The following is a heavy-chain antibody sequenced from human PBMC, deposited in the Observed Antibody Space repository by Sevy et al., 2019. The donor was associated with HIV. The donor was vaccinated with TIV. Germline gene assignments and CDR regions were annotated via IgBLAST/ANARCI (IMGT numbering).Heavy chain of an antibody. D-gene: IGHD3-3*01. V-gene: IGHV4-61*01. J-gene: IGHJ5*02. CDR1: GGSVSSGSYY. Sequence: SETLSLTSTVSGGSVSSGSYYWSWIRQPPGKGLEWIGYIYYSGSTNYNPSLKSRVTISVDTSKNQFSLKLSSVTAAATAVYYWARVWSPPRLLGWSPISDNWFDPWGQGTLVTVSS. CDR3: ARVWSPPRLLGWSPISDNWFDP. CDR2: IYYSGST.